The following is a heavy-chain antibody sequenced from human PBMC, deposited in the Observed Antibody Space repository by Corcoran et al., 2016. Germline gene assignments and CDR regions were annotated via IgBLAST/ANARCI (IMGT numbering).Heavy chain of an antibody. J-gene: IGHJ5*02. V-gene: IGHV6-1*01. D-gene: IGHD6-19*01. Sequence: QVQLQQSGPGRVKTSHTLSLTCAISGDSVSSNSAAWNWIRQSPSRGHEWLGRTYYRSKWYNDYAVSVKSRITINPDTPKNQFSLQLNSVTPEDTVVYYCAISIRGSSGWYGGWFDPWGQGTLVTVSS. CDR3: AISIRGSSGWYGGWFDP. CDR2: TYYRSKWYN. CDR1: GDSVSSNSAA.